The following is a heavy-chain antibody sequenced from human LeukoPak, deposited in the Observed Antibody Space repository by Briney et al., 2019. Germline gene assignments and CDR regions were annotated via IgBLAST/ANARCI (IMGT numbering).Heavy chain of an antibody. CDR3: AKDIAVADNYYYFGMDV. CDR2: ISGSGGST. J-gene: IGHJ6*04. CDR1: GFTFSSYD. D-gene: IGHD6-19*01. V-gene: IGHV3-23*01. Sequence: PGGSLRLSCAASGFTFSSYDMSWVRQAPGKGLEWVSAISGSGGSTYYADSVKGRFTISRDNSKNTLYLQINSLRAEDTAVYYCAKDIAVADNYYYFGMDVWGKGATVTVSS.